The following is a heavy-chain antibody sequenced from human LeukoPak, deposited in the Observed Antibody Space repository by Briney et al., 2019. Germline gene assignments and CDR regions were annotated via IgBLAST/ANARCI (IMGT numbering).Heavy chain of an antibody. D-gene: IGHD6-13*01. CDR2: ISYDGSNK. CDR1: GFTFSSYA. CDR3: ARESGIAAAGTYFQH. Sequence: GGSLRLSCAASGFTFSSYAMHWVRQAPGKGLEWVAVISYDGSNKYYADSVKGRFTISRDNSKNTLYLQMNSLRAEDTAVYYCARESGIAAAGTYFQHWGQGTLVTVSS. V-gene: IGHV3-30-3*01. J-gene: IGHJ1*01.